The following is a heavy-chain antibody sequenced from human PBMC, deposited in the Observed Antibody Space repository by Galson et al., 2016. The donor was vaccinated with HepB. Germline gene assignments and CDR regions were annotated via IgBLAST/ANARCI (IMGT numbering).Heavy chain of an antibody. CDR1: GFTFGRYA. CDR3: ARFTEEWPDRVYYFDY. D-gene: IGHD3-3*01. Sequence: SLRLSCAASGFTFGRYAMSWVRQAPGKGLEWVSALSGDGGSTYYAGSVKGRFTSSRDRSKNTMYLQMSSLRTDDTAVYYCARFTEEWPDRVYYFDYWGQGTLVTVSS. CDR2: LSGDGGST. V-gene: IGHV3-23*01. J-gene: IGHJ4*02.